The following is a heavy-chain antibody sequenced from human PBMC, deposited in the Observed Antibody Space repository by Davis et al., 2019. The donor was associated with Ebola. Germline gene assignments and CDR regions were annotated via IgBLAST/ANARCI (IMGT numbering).Heavy chain of an antibody. D-gene: IGHD3-22*01. CDR3: ARPLYYYDSSGYPDY. V-gene: IGHV3-21*01. CDR1: GFTFSSYE. J-gene: IGHJ4*02. Sequence: GGSLRLSCAASGFTFSSYEMNWVRRAPGKGLEWVSSISSTSSYIYYADSVKGRFTISRDNAKNSLYLQMNSLRAEDTAVYYCARPLYYYDSSGYPDYWGQGTLVTVSS. CDR2: ISSTSSYI.